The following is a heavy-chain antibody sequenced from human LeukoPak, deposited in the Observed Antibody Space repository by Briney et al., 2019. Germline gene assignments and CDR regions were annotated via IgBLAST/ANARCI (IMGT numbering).Heavy chain of an antibody. Sequence: GGSLRLSCAASGFTFSSYAMFWVRLAPGKGLEWVSSITSSSSYIYYADSVKGRFTISRDNAKNSLDLQMNSLRAEDTAVYYCARGASYGSGSNFDYWGQGTLVTVSS. D-gene: IGHD3-10*01. CDR2: ITSSSSYI. J-gene: IGHJ4*02. CDR1: GFTFSSYA. CDR3: ARGASYGSGSNFDY. V-gene: IGHV3-21*01.